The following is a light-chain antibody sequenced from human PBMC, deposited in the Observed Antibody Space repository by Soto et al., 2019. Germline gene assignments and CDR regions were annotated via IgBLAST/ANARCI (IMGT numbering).Light chain of an antibody. J-gene: IGKJ1*01. CDR1: QSISSW. Sequence: DIQMTQSPSTLSGSVGDIFTITCRASQSISSWLAWYQQKPGKAPKLLIYDASSLESGVPSRFSASGSGTDFSLTISRLEPEDFAVYYCQQYGTSPWTFGQGTKVDI. CDR2: DAS. CDR3: QQYGTSPWT. V-gene: IGKV1-5*01.